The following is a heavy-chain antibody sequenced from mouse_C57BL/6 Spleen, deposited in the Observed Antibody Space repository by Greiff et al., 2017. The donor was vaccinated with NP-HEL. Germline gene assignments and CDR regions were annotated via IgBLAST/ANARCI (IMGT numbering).Heavy chain of an antibody. V-gene: IGHV5-17*01. D-gene: IGHD2-1*01. CDR1: GFTFSDYG. CDR2: ISSGSSTI. CDR3: ARRRNYDYAMDY. Sequence: EVKLVESGGGLVKPGGSLKLSCAASGFTFSDYGMHWVRQAPEKGLEWVAYISSGSSTIYYADTVKGRFTISRDNAKNTLFLQMTSLRSEDTAMYYCARRRNYDYAMDYWGQGTSVTVSS. J-gene: IGHJ4*01.